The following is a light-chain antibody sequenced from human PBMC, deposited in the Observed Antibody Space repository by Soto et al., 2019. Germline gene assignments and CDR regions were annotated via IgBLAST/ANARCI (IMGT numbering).Light chain of an antibody. V-gene: IGKV3-20*01. J-gene: IGKJ3*01. CDR3: QHYGT. Sequence: ENVLTETAGTMALSQGERVTVSCRTRQRAPSSNLAWYQHKPGQAPRLLIYRASSRATGIPDSFRGRGSGIDFTPTDSRLEPEEVSEDLCQHYGTFGPGTKVDIK. CDR1: QRAPSSN. CDR2: RAS.